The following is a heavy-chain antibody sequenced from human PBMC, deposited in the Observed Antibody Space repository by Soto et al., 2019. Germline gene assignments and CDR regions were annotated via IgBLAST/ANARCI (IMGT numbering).Heavy chain of an antibody. CDR3: VRDGTKTLRDWFDP. CDR2: IYATGTT. V-gene: IGHV4-4*07. D-gene: IGHD1-1*01. CDR1: GASIGGFY. J-gene: IGHJ5*02. Sequence: ASETLSLTCTVSGASIGGFYRSWIRKSAGKGLEWIGRIYATGTTDYNPSLKSRVMMSVDTSKKQFSLKLRSVTAADTAVYYCVRDGTKTLRDWFDPWGQGISVTVSS.